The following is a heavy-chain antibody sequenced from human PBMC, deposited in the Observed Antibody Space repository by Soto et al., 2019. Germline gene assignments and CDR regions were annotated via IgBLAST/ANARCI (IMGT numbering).Heavy chain of an antibody. CDR1: GYTFIGYY. CDR2: INPNNGGT. V-gene: IGHV1-2*02. J-gene: IGHJ1*01. Sequence: QVQLVQSGAEVKRPGASVKVSCETSGYTFIGYYVHWVRQVPGQGLEWMGWINPNNGGTKYAQRFQGRLTITRDTSINTAYMELSRLTTDDTAGYYCARRRGNYPITEFLQYWGQGTLITVSS. D-gene: IGHD3-10*01. CDR3: ARRRGNYPITEFLQY.